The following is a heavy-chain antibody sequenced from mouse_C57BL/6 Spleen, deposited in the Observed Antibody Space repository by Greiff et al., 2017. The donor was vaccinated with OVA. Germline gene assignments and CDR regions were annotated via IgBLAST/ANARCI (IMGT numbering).Heavy chain of an antibody. CDR2: INPSTGGT. J-gene: IGHJ2*01. CDR1: GYSFTGYY. D-gene: IGHD2-3*01. V-gene: IGHV1-42*01. Sequence: VQLQQSGPELVQPGASVKISCKASGYSFTGYYMNWVQQSPEKSLEWIGEINPSTGGTTYNQKFKAKATLTVDKSSSTAYMQLKSLTSEDSAVYYCARGWERWGQGTTLTVSS. CDR3: ARGWER.